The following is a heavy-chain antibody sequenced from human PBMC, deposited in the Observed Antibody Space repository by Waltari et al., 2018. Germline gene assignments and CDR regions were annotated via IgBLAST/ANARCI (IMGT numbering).Heavy chain of an antibody. CDR2: INPDATPI. CDR3: ARSGFMDV. Sequence: EVQLVESGGGLVQPGGSLRLSCEASGFSFSTYWMNWARQAPGEGLVCITRINPDATPIMYADTVKGRFTTSIDNAKNTLYLQMDSLRADDTAVYYCARSGFMDVWGQGTTVTVSS. V-gene: IGHV3-74*03. D-gene: IGHD3-10*01. CDR1: GFSFSTYW. J-gene: IGHJ6*02.